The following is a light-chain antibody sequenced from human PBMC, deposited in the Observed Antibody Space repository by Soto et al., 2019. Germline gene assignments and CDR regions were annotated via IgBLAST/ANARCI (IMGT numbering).Light chain of an antibody. CDR2: GAS. V-gene: IGKV3-20*01. CDR3: QQFSSDPLT. CDR1: QTVRNNY. Sequence: EFVLTHCPGTLSLSPGERATLSCRAIQTVRNNYLAWYQQKPGQAPRLLIYGASSRATGIPDRFSGGGSGTDFTLTISRLEPEDFEVYYCQQFSSDPLTFGGGTKVDIK. J-gene: IGKJ4*01.